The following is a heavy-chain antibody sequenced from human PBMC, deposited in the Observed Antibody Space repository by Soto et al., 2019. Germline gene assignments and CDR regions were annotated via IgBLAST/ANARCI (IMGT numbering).Heavy chain of an antibody. D-gene: IGHD6-13*01. J-gene: IGHJ4*02. CDR1: GFTFSSYA. V-gene: IGHV3-23*01. CDR2: ISVNDDST. Sequence: EVKLLESGGGLVQPGGSLRLSCAASGFTFSSYAMTWVRQAPGRELEWVSSISVNDDSTYYADSVKGRFTISRDSYRSTVYLQMTGRRVEDAAVYYCAKDLSPTAGQRFYFDSWGQGSLVTVSS. CDR3: AKDLSPTAGQRFYFDS.